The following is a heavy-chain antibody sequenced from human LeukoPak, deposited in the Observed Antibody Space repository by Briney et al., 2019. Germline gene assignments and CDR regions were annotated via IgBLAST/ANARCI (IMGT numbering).Heavy chain of an antibody. D-gene: IGHD5-12*01. J-gene: IGHJ6*03. CDR1: GFTFSSYA. V-gene: IGHV3-23*01. Sequence: GVLRLSCAASGFTFSSYAMSWVRQAPGKGLEWVSAISGSGDSTYYADSVKGRFTISRDNSKNTLYLQMNSLRAEDTAVYYCAKSHRGYAPRRTYYYYMDVWGKGTTVTVSS. CDR2: ISGSGDST. CDR3: AKSHRGYAPRRTYYYYMDV.